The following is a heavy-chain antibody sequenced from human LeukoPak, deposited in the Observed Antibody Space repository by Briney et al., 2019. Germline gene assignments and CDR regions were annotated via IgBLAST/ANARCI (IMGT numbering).Heavy chain of an antibody. D-gene: IGHD1-14*01. CDR1: GFTFSSYD. CDR2: ISYDGGNK. Sequence: GRSLRLSCAASGFTFSSYDMHWVRQAPGKGLEWVTLISYDGGNKYYGDSVKGRFTISRDNSKNTLYLQMTSLRVEDTAFYYCATNSRRPHQYYMDVWGKGTTVTVSS. CDR3: ATNSRRPHQYYMDV. V-gene: IGHV3-30*03. J-gene: IGHJ6*03.